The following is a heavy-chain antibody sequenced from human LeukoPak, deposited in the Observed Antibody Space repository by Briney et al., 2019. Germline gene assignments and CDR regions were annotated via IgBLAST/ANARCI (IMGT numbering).Heavy chain of an antibody. CDR2: INHSGST. J-gene: IGHJ4*02. CDR1: GGSFSGYY. D-gene: IGHD4-17*01. CDR3: ARMITVTTFYFDY. Sequence: SETLSLTCAVYGGSFSGYYWSWIRQPPGKGLEWIGEINHSGSTNYNPSLKSRVTISVDTSKNQFSLKLTSVTAADTAVYCCARMITVTTFYFDYWGQGTLVTVSS. V-gene: IGHV4-34*01.